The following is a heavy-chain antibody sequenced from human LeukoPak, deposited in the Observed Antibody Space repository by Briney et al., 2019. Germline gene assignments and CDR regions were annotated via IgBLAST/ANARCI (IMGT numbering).Heavy chain of an antibody. J-gene: IGHJ4*02. V-gene: IGHV3-15*01. CDR1: GFTFSNAY. CDR3: TTESPHSDY. CDR2: IKSKTDGGTT. Sequence: GGSLRLSCTASGFTFSNAYMSWVRQAPGEGLEWVGRIKSKTDGGTTDYVAPVKGRFTISRDDSKDTLYLQMNSLKTEDTAVYYCTTESPHSDYWGQGTLVTVSS.